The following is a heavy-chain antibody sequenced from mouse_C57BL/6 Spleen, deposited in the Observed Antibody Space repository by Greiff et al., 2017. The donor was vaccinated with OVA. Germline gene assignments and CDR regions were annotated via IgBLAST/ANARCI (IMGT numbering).Heavy chain of an antibody. V-gene: IGHV1-64*01. CDR3: ARGGKDAMDY. CDR1: GYTFTSYW. J-gene: IGHJ4*01. Sequence: QVQLQQPGAELVKPGASVKLSCKASGYTFTSYWMHWVKQRPGQGLEWIGMIHPNSGSTNYNEKFKSKATLTVDKSSSTAYMQLSSLTSGDCAVYYGARGGKDAMDYWGQGTSVTVAS. CDR2: IHPNSGST.